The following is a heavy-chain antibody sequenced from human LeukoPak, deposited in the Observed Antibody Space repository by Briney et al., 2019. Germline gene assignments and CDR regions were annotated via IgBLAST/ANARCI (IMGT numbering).Heavy chain of an antibody. CDR3: ARDRETLVVAATPDAFDI. V-gene: IGHV3-21*01. J-gene: IGHJ3*02. CDR2: ISSSSSYI. CDR1: GFTFSSYS. D-gene: IGHD2-15*01. Sequence: GGSLRLSCAASGFTFSSYSMNWVRQAPGKGLEWVSSISSSSSYIYYADSVKGRFTISIDNAKKSLYLQMNSLRAEDTAVYYCARDRETLVVAATPDAFDIWGQGTMVTLSS.